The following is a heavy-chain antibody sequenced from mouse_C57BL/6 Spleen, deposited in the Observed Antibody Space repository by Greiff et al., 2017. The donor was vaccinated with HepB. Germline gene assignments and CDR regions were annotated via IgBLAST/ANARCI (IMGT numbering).Heavy chain of an antibody. Sequence: VKLMESGPGLVQPSQSLSITCTVSGFSLTSYGVHWVRQSPGKGLEWLGVIWSGGSTDYNAAFISRLSISKDNSKSQVFFKMTSLQADNTAIYYCARTSIYYYGSNPYFDYWGQGTTLTVSS. V-gene: IGHV2-2*01. CDR1: GFSLTSYG. D-gene: IGHD1-1*01. CDR2: IWSGGST. J-gene: IGHJ2*01. CDR3: ARTSIYYYGSNPYFDY.